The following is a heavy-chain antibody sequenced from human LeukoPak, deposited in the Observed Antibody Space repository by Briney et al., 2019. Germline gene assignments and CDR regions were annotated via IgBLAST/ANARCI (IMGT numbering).Heavy chain of an antibody. Sequence: SETLSLTCTVSGGSISSSSYYWDWIRQPPGKGLEWIGYIYYSGGTNYNPSLKSRVTISVDTSKNQFSLKLSSVTAADTAVYYCARHMRSWSVDIVATIHWYFDLWGRGTLVTVSS. CDR3: ARHMRSWSVDIVATIHWYFDL. V-gene: IGHV4-61*05. D-gene: IGHD5-12*01. J-gene: IGHJ2*01. CDR2: IYYSGGT. CDR1: GGSISSSSYY.